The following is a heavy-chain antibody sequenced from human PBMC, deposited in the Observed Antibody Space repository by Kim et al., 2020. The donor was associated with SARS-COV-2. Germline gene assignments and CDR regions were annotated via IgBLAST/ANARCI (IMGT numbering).Heavy chain of an antibody. CDR3: ARLPPTVNGAFDI. D-gene: IGHD4-17*01. CDR2: IYPGDSDT. J-gene: IGHJ3*02. CDR1: GYSFTSYW. V-gene: IGHV5-51*01. Sequence: GESLQISCKGSGYSFTSYWIGWVRQMPGKGLEWMGIIYPGDSDTRYSPSFQGQVTISADKSISTAYLQWSSLKASDTAMYYCARLPPTVNGAFDIWGQGTMVTVSS.